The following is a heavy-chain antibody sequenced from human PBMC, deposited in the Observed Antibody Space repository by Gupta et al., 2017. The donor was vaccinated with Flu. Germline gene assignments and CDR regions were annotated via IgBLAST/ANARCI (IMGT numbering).Heavy chain of an antibody. J-gene: IGHJ6*02. D-gene: IGHD3-22*01. CDR1: GDRVSSNSAA. CDR2: TYYRSKWYN. Sequence: QVQLQQSGPGLVKPSPTLSLTCAISGDRVSSNSAAWNWIRQSPSRGLEWLGRTYYRSKWYNDYAVSVKSRITINPDTSKNQFSLQLNSVTPEDTAVYYCARAAYYDSSGYPPIENYYYYGMDVWGQGTTVTVSS. CDR3: ARAAYYDSSGYPPIENYYYYGMDV. V-gene: IGHV6-1*01.